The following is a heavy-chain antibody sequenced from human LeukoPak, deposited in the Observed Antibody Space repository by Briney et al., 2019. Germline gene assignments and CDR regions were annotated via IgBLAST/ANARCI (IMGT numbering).Heavy chain of an antibody. D-gene: IGHD3-10*01. Sequence: SVKVSCKASGGTFSSYAISWVRQAPGQGLEWMGRIIPILGIANYAQKFQGRVTITADKSTSTAYMELSSLRSEDTAVYYCAASFSGSYYSLFVVEFDYWGQGTLVTVSS. CDR2: IIPILGIA. V-gene: IGHV1-69*04. J-gene: IGHJ4*02. CDR3: AASFSGSYYSLFVVEFDY. CDR1: GGTFSSYA.